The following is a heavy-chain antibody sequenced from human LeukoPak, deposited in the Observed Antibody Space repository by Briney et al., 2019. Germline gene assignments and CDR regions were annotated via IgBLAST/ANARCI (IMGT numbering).Heavy chain of an antibody. CDR1: GFTFSSYA. V-gene: IGHV3-23*01. J-gene: IGHJ6*02. Sequence: PGGSLRLSCAASGFTFSSYAMSWVRQAPGKGLEWVSAISGSGGSTYYADSVKGRFTISRDNSKNTLYLQMNSLRAEDTAVYYCALRGAGWFGELSHYYYYGMDVWGQGTTVTVSS. D-gene: IGHD3-10*01. CDR2: ISGSGGST. CDR3: ALRGAGWFGELSHYYYYGMDV.